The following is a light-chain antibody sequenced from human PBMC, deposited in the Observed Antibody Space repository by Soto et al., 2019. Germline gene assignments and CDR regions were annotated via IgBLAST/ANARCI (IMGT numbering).Light chain of an antibody. CDR1: SSDVGAYNY. J-gene: IGLJ2*01. CDR3: SSFAGTNNVV. V-gene: IGLV2-8*01. Sequence: QSALTQPPSASGSPGQSVTISCTGTSSDVGAYNYVSWYQQHPGKAPKLMIYEVNKRPSGVPDRFSGSKSGSTASLAVSGLQGEDEDDYYCSSFAGTNNVVFGGGTKLTVL. CDR2: EVN.